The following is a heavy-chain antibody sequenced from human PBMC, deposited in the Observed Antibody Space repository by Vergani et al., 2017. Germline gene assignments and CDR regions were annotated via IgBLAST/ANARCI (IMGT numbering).Heavy chain of an antibody. V-gene: IGHV4-31*03. J-gene: IGHJ6*01. CDR1: GAYVGSGGYY. CDR2: IYYSGTT. Sequence: QVQLQESGPVLVKASQTLSLTCSVSGAYVGSGGYYWSWVRQRPGMGLDWIGYIYYSGTTYYNPSLESRLTISLDTSENHLSLKLTSVTAADTATYYCIPDFWSGYSNLDVWGEGTTVTVSS. CDR3: IPDFWSGYSNLDV. D-gene: IGHD3-3*01.